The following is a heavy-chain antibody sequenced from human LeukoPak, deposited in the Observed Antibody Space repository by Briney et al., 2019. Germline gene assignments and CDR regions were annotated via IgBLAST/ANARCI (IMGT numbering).Heavy chain of an antibody. Sequence: PGGSLRLSCAASGFTFDDYAMRWVRQAPGKGLEWVSGISGNSGSTGYADSVKGRFTISRDNAKNSLYLQMNSLRAEDTALYYCAKDPGPYCYGSCTYHRFDPWGQGTLVTVSS. CDR1: GFTFDDYA. J-gene: IGHJ5*02. CDR3: AKDPGPYCYGSCTYHRFDP. D-gene: IGHD3-10*01. CDR2: ISGNSGST. V-gene: IGHV3-9*01.